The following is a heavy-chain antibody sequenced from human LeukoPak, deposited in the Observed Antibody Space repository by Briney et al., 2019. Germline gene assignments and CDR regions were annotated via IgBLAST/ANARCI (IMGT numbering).Heavy chain of an antibody. CDR1: RVSISNAGYY. D-gene: IGHD6-13*01. V-gene: IGHV4-61*02. J-gene: IGHJ4*02. Sequence: SETLSLTCTVSRVSISNAGYYWSWIRQPAGKGLEWIGRVYTSGRTNYIPSLKSRVTISLDTSNKQFSLKLSSVTAADTAVYYCARGSSWNSYDYWGQGTLVTVSS. CDR2: VYTSGRT. CDR3: ARGSSWNSYDY.